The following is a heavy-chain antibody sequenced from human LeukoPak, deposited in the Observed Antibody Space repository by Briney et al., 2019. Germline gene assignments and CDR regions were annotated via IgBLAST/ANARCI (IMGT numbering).Heavy chain of an antibody. CDR2: IYYSGST. J-gene: IGHJ4*02. V-gene: IGHV4-30-4*01. Sequence: SETLSLTCTVSGGSITSISYYWSWIRQPPGKGLEWIGYIYYSGSTYYNPSLKSRVTISVDTSKNKFSLKLSSVTAADTAVYYCARAVGHDYVWGSYRVYFAYWGQGTLVTVSS. CDR3: ARAVGHDYVWGSYRVYFAY. CDR1: GGSITSISYY. D-gene: IGHD3-16*02.